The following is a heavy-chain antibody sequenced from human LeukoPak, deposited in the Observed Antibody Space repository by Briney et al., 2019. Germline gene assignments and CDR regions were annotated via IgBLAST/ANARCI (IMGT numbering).Heavy chain of an antibody. Sequence: SETLSLTCAVYGGSFSGYYWSWIRQSPGKGVEWIGQINHSGSTKYNPSLKSRVTISIDTSKNQFSLKLSSVTAADTAVYYCARGVGATPEYWGQGTLVTVSS. J-gene: IGHJ4*02. CDR1: GGSFSGYY. CDR2: INHSGST. V-gene: IGHV4-34*01. D-gene: IGHD1-26*01. CDR3: ARGVGATPEY.